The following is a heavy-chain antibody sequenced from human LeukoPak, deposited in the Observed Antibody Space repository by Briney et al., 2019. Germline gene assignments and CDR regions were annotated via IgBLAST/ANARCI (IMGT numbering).Heavy chain of an antibody. J-gene: IGHJ6*03. CDR2: INPNSGGT. Sequence: GASVKVSCKASGYTFTGYYMHWVRQAPGQGLEWMGWINPNSGGTNYAQKFQGRVTMTRDTSISTAYMELSRLRSDDTAVYYCARVLLDPYWGWYYYYMDVWGKGTTVTISS. CDR1: GYTFTGYY. V-gene: IGHV1-2*02. D-gene: IGHD7-27*01. CDR3: ARVLLDPYWGWYYYYMDV.